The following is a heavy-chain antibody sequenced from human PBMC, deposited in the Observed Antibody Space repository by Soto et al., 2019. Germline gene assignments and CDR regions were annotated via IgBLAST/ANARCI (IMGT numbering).Heavy chain of an antibody. CDR1: GDSLSNSRFY. CDR2: IYHTGNA. Sequence: SETRSLTCSVSGDSLSNSRFYWAWIRQPPGEGLEWIGSIYHTGNAYYNPSLKSRVTISVDTSKNQFSLKLTSVTAADAALYYCARDFFDSSDYTTNWFDPWGQGTLVTVSS. CDR3: ARDFFDSSDYTTNWFDP. D-gene: IGHD3-22*01. J-gene: IGHJ5*02. V-gene: IGHV4-39*01.